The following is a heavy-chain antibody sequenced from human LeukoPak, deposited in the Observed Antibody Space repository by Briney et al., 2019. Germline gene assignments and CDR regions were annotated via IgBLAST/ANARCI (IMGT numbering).Heavy chain of an antibody. CDR3: AKSSYYDSSGYYREYYFDF. CDR2: ISSSGSTI. V-gene: IGHV3-11*01. J-gene: IGHJ4*02. CDR1: GFTFSDYY. D-gene: IGHD3-22*01. Sequence: GGSLRLSCAASGFTFSDYYMSWIRQAPGKGLEWVSYISSSGSTIYYADSVKGRFTISRDNAKNSLYLQMNSLRDEDTAVYYCAKSSYYDSSGYYREYYFDFWGQGTLVTVSS.